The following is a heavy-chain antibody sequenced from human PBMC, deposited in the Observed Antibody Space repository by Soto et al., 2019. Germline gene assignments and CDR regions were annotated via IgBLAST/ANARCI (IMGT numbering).Heavy chain of an antibody. CDR2: ISAYNGNT. J-gene: IGHJ5*02. Sequence: GASVKVSCKASGYSFTSYGISWVRQAPGQGLEWMGWISAYNGNTNYAQKLQGRVTMTTDTSTSTAYMELRSLRSDDTAVYYCASLIAAATDWXDPWGQGTLVTVSS. V-gene: IGHV1-18*01. CDR1: GYSFTSYG. D-gene: IGHD6-13*01. CDR3: ASLIAAATDWXDP.